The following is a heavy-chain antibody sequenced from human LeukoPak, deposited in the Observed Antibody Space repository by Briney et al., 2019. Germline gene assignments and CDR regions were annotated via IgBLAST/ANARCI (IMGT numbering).Heavy chain of an antibody. D-gene: IGHD4-17*01. V-gene: IGHV4-59*01. Sequence: KPGGSLRLSCEVSGFTFSSFAMSWIRQPPGKGLEWIGYIYYSGSTNYNPSLKSRVTISVDTSKNQFSLKLSSVTAADTAVYYCARGSDYGEPFDYWGQGTLVTVSS. CDR1: GFTFSSFA. CDR2: IYYSGST. CDR3: ARGSDYGEPFDY. J-gene: IGHJ4*02.